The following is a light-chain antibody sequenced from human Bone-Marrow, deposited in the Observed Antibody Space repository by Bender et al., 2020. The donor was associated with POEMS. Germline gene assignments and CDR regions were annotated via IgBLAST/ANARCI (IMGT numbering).Light chain of an antibody. CDR3: CSYAGRLTWV. J-gene: IGLJ3*02. CDR1: SSDVGGYYY. CDR2: DVI. V-gene: IGLV2-11*01. Sequence: QSALTQPRSMSGSPGQSVTISCTGTSSDVGGYYYVSWYQQYPGKAPKVIIYDVIKRSSGVPARFSGSKSGNTASLTISGLQPDDEASYYCCSYAGRLTWVFGGGTKVTVL.